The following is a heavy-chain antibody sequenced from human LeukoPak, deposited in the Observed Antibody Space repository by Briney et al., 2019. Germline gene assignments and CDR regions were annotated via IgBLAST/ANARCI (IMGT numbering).Heavy chain of an antibody. J-gene: IGHJ5*02. CDR3: ARVSTLYCSSTSCPINWFDP. Sequence: ASVKVSCKASGYTFTSYGISWVRQAPGQGLEWMGWISAYNGNTNYAQKLQGRVTMTTDTSTSTANMELRSLRSDDTAVYYCARVSTLYCSSTSCPINWFDPWGQGTLVTVSS. CDR2: ISAYNGNT. V-gene: IGHV1-18*01. D-gene: IGHD2-2*01. CDR1: GYTFTSYG.